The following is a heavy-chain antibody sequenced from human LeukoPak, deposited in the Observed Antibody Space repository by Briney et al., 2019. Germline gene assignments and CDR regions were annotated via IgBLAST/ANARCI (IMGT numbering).Heavy chain of an antibody. V-gene: IGHV4-59*01. CDR2: IYYSGST. D-gene: IGHD5-24*01. CDR1: GGSISSYY. J-gene: IGHJ4*02. CDR3: ARGKRWLQSLDD. Sequence: SETLSLTCTVSGGSISSYYWSWIRQPPGKGLEWIGYIYYSGSTNYNPSLKSRVTISVDTSKNQFSLKLSSVTAADTAVYYCARGKRWLQSLDDWGQGTLVTVSS.